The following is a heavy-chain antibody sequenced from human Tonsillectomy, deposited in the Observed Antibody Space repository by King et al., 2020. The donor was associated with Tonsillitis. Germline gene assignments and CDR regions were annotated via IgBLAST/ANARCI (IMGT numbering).Heavy chain of an antibody. D-gene: IGHD3-9*01. CDR2: IYTGGST. Sequence: VQLVESGGGLVQPGGSLRLSCAASGFTVSSNYMSWVRQAPGKGLEWVSVIYTGGSTYYADSVKGRFTISRDNYKNTLYLQMNTLRAEDTAVYYCARGYFDWLPSPFDYWGQGTLVTVSS. J-gene: IGHJ4*02. CDR3: ARGYFDWLPSPFDY. V-gene: IGHV3-66*01. CDR1: GFTVSSNY.